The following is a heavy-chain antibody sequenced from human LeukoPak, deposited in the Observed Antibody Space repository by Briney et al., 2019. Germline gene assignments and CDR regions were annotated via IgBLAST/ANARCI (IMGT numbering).Heavy chain of an antibody. CDR2: INPNSGGT. D-gene: IGHD5-18*01. J-gene: IGHJ4*02. V-gene: IGHV1-2*02. Sequence: GAPVKVSCKASGYTFTGYYMHWVRQAPGQGLEWMGWINPNSGGTNYAQKFQGRVTMTRDTSISTAYMELSRLRSDDTAVYYCARDLGETWIQLWYYFDYWGQGTLVTVSS. CDR3: ARDLGETWIQLWYYFDY. CDR1: GYTFTGYY.